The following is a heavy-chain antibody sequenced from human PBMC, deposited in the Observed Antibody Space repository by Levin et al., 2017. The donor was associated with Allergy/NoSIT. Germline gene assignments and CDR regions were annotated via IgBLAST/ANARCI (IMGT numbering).Heavy chain of an antibody. Sequence: ASVKVSCKASGYTFTNYYMHWVRQAPGQGLEWMGIINPSGGSTSYAQKCQGRVTMTRDTSTSTVYMELSSLRSEDTAVYYCARASGGDYFAGAFDIWGQGTMVTVSS. CDR1: GYTFTNYY. CDR3: ARASGGDYFAGAFDI. J-gene: IGHJ3*02. D-gene: IGHD4-17*01. V-gene: IGHV1-46*01. CDR2: INPSGGST.